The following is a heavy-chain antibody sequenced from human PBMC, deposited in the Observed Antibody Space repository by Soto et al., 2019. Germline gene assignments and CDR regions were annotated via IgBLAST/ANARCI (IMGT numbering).Heavy chain of an antibody. CDR2: IIGSGGST. V-gene: IGHV3-23*01. J-gene: IGHJ3*02. Sequence: GGSLRLSCAASGFTFRTYAMNGVRQVPGKGLEWVSGIIGSGGSTYYADSVKGRFTISRDNSKNTVYLQMNSLRAEDTAVYYCAKDFFAISGVVIAPGVFDIWGQGTMVTVSS. D-gene: IGHD3-3*01. CDR3: AKDFFAISGVVIAPGVFDI. CDR1: GFTFRTYA.